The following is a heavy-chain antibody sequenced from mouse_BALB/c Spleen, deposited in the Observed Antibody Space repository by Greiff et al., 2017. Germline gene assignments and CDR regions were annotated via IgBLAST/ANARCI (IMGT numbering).Heavy chain of an antibody. CDR2: INPSTGYT. Sequence: VQLQQSGAELAKPGASVKMSCKASGYTFTSYWMHWVKQRPGQGLEWIGYINPSTGYTEYNQKFKDKATLTADKSSSTAYMQLSSLTSEDSAVYYWARSFRIITTASWFAYWGQGTLVTVSA. CDR1: GYTFTSYW. D-gene: IGHD1-2*01. CDR3: ARSFRIITTASWFAY. V-gene: IGHV1-7*01. J-gene: IGHJ3*01.